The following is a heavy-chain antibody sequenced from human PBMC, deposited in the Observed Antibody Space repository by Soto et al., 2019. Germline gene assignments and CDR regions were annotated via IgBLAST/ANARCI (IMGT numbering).Heavy chain of an antibody. D-gene: IGHD2-2*01. Sequence: PSVKVSCKASGYTFTGYYMHWVRQAPGQGLEWMGWINPNSGGTNYAQKFQGWVTMTRDTSISTAYMELSRLRSDDTAVYYCARERYCSSTSCSFGFDPWGQGTLVTVSS. J-gene: IGHJ5*02. V-gene: IGHV1-2*04. CDR3: ARERYCSSTSCSFGFDP. CDR2: INPNSGGT. CDR1: GYTFTGYY.